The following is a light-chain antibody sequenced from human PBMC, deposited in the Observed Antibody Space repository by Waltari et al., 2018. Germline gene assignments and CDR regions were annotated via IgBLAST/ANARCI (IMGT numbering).Light chain of an antibody. CDR1: SSNIGAGYD. V-gene: IGLV1-40*01. CDR3: QSYDSSLSDVV. J-gene: IGLJ2*01. CDR2: GNS. Sequence: QSVLTQPPSVSGAPGQRVTISCTGSSSNIGAGYDVHWYQQLPGTAPKLLCYGNSKRPSGVPDRFSGSKSGTSASLAITGLQAEDEADYYCQSYDSSLSDVVFGGGTKLTVL.